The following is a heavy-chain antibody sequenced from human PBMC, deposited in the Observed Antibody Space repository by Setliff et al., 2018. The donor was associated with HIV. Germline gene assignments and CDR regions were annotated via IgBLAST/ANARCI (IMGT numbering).Heavy chain of an antibody. CDR3: TTAVAQNWYGSGNENY. D-gene: IGHD3-10*01. Sequence: GGSLRLSCAASGFTFTNAWMSWVRQAPGKGLEWVGRIKSKTDGETEDYAAPVKGRFTISRDDSRSTLYLQMNSLVTEDTALYYCTTAVAQNWYGSGNENYWGQGTLVTVSS. V-gene: IGHV3-15*01. CDR1: GFTFTNAW. CDR2: IKSKTDGETE. J-gene: IGHJ4*02.